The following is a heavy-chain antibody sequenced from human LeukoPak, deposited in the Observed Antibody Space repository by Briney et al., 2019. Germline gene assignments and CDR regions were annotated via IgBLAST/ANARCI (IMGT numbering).Heavy chain of an antibody. Sequence: ASVKVSCKASGYTFTSYDINWVRQATGQGLEWMGWMNPNSVNTGYAQKFQGRVTITRNTSITTAYMELSSLRSEDTAVYYCASTQRVGILYWWFDPWGQGTLVTVSS. V-gene: IGHV1-8*01. D-gene: IGHD3-3*01. J-gene: IGHJ5*02. CDR3: ASTQRVGILYWWFDP. CDR1: GYTFTSYD. CDR2: MNPNSVNT.